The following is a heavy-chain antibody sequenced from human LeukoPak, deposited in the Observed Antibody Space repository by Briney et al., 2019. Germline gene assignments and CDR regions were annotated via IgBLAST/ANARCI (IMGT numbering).Heavy chain of an antibody. Sequence: GGSLRLSCAASGFTFSSYSMNWVRQAPGKGLEWVSGISWNSGSIGYADSVKGRFTISRDNAKNSLYLQMNSLRAEDTALYYCAKDRDKWLREYYFDYWGQGTLVTVSS. J-gene: IGHJ4*02. CDR1: GFTFSSYS. D-gene: IGHD5-12*01. V-gene: IGHV3-9*01. CDR2: ISWNSGSI. CDR3: AKDRDKWLREYYFDY.